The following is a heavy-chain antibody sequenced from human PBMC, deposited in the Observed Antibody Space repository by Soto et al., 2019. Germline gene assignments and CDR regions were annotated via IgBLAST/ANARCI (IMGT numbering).Heavy chain of an antibody. D-gene: IGHD3-10*01. CDR1: GVSISSGY. CDR3: ATSNPTCPGCYS. Sequence: QVQLQESGPGLVKPSETLSLTCIVSGVSISSGYCTWIRQSTGKGMEWIGYISHSGLRHYRASLQSRLTMSVETSKNQFALNLTSVTAADTAIYYCATSNPTCPGCYSWGQGTLVTVSS. CDR2: ISHSGLR. V-gene: IGHV4-59*01. J-gene: IGHJ5*02.